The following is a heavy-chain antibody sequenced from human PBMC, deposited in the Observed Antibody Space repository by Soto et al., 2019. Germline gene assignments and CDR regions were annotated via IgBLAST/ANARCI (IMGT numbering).Heavy chain of an antibody. J-gene: IGHJ6*02. CDR1: GGTFSSYA. CDR3: ATDPNIAAAGTFAYFYYAMDV. CDR2: IIPIFGTA. Sequence: QVQLVQSGAEVKKPGSSVKVSCKASGGTFSSYAISWVRQAPGQGLEWMGGIIPIFGTANNAQKFQGRVTLTAEASTSTAYMELSSLRSEDTAVYYCATDPNIAAAGTFAYFYYAMDVWGQGTTVTVSS. D-gene: IGHD6-13*01. V-gene: IGHV1-69*01.